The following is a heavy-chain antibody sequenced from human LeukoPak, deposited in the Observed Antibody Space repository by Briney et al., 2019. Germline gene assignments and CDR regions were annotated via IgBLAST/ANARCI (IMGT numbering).Heavy chain of an antibody. CDR3: ARDDYYYDSSGYLA. D-gene: IGHD3-22*01. CDR2: IYYSGST. Sequence: SETLSLTCTVSGGSISSYYWSWIRQPPGKGLEWIGSIYYSGSTNYNPSLKSRVTISVDTSKNQFSLKLSSVTAADTAVYYCARDDYYYDSSGYLAWGQGTLVTVSS. V-gene: IGHV4-59*01. CDR1: GGSISSYY. J-gene: IGHJ5*02.